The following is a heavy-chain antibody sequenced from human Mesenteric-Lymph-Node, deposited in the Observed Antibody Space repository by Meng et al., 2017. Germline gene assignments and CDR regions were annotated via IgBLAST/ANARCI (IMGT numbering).Heavy chain of an antibody. CDR2: IIPIFGTA. CDR3: ARTLQLAYFDY. J-gene: IGHJ4*02. Sequence: SVKVSCKASGYTFTGYYMHWVRQAPGQGLEWMGGIIPIFGTANYAQKFQGRVTITADKSTSTAYMELSSLRSEDTAVYYCARTLQLAYFDYWGQGTLVTVSS. V-gene: IGHV1-69*06. CDR1: GYTFTGYY. D-gene: IGHD6-13*01.